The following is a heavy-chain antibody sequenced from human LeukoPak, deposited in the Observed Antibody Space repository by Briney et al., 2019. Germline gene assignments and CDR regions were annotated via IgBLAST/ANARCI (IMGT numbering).Heavy chain of an antibody. CDR1: GCTFTDYY. D-gene: IGHD2-15*01. V-gene: IGHV1-69-2*01. J-gene: IGHJ5*02. Sequence: ATVKISCKVSGCTFTDYYMHWVQQAPGKGLEWMGLVDPEDGETIYAEKFQGRVTITADTSTDTAYMELSSLRSEDTAVYYCATDLKLGYCSGGSCAAVRHNWFDPWGQGTLATVSS. CDR3: ATDLKLGYCSGGSCAAVRHNWFDP. CDR2: VDPEDGET.